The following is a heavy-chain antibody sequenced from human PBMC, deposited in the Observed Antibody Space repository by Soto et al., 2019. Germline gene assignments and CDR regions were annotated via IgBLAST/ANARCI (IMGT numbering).Heavy chain of an antibody. Sequence: PGGSLRLSCSASGFTFSSYAMHWVRQAPGKGLEYVSGLTSQGGIKFYADSVKGRFTTSRDNSNYTLDLQMTSLRAEDTAVYYCVKDLTLPGSRAFANWGQGTLVTVSS. CDR3: VKDLTLPGSRAFAN. CDR2: LTSQGGIK. V-gene: IGHV3-64D*06. CDR1: GFTFSSYA. D-gene: IGHD1-26*01. J-gene: IGHJ4*02.